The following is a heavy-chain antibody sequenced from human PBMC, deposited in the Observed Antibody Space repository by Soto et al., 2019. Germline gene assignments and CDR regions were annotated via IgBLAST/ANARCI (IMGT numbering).Heavy chain of an antibody. CDR3: ARQLYHAFDI. V-gene: IGHV5-10-1*01. J-gene: IGHJ3*02. CDR2: IDPSDSYT. Sequence: GESLKISCKGSGYSFTSYWISWVRQMPGKGLEWVGRIDPSDSYTNYSPSFQGHVTISADKSISTAYLQWSSLKASDTAMYYCARQLYHAFDIWGQGTMVTVSS. CDR1: GYSFTSYW. D-gene: IGHD2-2*01.